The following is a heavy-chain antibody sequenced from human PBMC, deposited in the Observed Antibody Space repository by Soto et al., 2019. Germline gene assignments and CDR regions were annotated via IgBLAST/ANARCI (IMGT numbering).Heavy chain of an antibody. CDR1: GASINSYY. CDR2: VYYSDST. Sequence: QVQLQESGPGLVKPSETLSLTCTVSGASINSYYWSWIRQPPGKGLEWIGYVYYSDSTYYNPSLKSRVTISLDTSKNQFSLELRSVTAADTAVYYCARAQWGVAARPAVYFDCWGQGALVTVSS. J-gene: IGHJ4*02. CDR3: ARAQWGVAARPAVYFDC. D-gene: IGHD6-6*01. V-gene: IGHV4-59*01.